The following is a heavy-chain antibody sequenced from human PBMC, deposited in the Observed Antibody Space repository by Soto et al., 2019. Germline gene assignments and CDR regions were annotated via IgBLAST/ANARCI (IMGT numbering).Heavy chain of an antibody. D-gene: IGHD3-3*01. Sequence: QLQLQESGPGLVKPSETLSLTCTVSGGSISSSSYYWGWIRQPPGKGLEWIGSIYYSGSTYYNPSLKSRVTISVDTSKNQFSLKLSSVTAADTAVYYCARLGGAVAAFDFWGQGTMVTVSS. CDR1: GGSISSSSYY. J-gene: IGHJ3*01. CDR2: IYYSGST. V-gene: IGHV4-39*01. CDR3: ARLGGAVAAFDF.